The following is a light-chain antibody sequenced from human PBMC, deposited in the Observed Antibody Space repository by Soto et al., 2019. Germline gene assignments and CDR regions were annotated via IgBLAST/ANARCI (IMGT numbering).Light chain of an antibody. CDR1: SSDVGGYNY. CDR2: EVS. V-gene: IGLV2-14*01. CDR3: SSYTSSSFYV. J-gene: IGLJ1*01. Sequence: QSALTQPASVSGSPGQSITISCTGTSSDVGGYNYVSWYQRHPGKAPKLMIYEVSNRPSGVSNRFSGSKSGNTASLTISGLQGEDEADYYCSSYTSSSFYVFGTGTKLTVL.